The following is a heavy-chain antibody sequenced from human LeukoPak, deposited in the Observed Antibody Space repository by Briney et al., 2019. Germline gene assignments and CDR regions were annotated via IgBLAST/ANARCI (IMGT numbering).Heavy chain of an antibody. CDR2: IYYSGST. CDR1: GGSISSGDYY. V-gene: IGHV4-30-4*08. Sequence: SETLSLTCTVSGGSISSGDYYWSWIRLPPGKGLEWIGYIYYSGSTYHNPSLKSRVTISVDTSKNQFSLKLSSVTAADTAVYYCARNDSPGYYYYMDVWGKGTTVTVSS. CDR3: ARNDSPGYYYYMDV. D-gene: IGHD3-3*01. J-gene: IGHJ6*03.